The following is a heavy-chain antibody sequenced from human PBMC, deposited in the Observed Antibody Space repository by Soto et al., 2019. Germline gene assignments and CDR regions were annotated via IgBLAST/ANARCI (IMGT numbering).Heavy chain of an antibody. J-gene: IGHJ4*02. Sequence: SETLSLTCTVSGGSISSVGYYWSWIRQHPGKGLEWIGYIYYSGSTYYNPSLKSRVTISVDTSKNQFSLKLSSVTAADTAVYYCARDDSSGYIVWGQGTLVTVSS. V-gene: IGHV4-31*03. D-gene: IGHD3-22*01. CDR1: GGSISSVGYY. CDR3: ARDDSSGYIV. CDR2: IYYSGST.